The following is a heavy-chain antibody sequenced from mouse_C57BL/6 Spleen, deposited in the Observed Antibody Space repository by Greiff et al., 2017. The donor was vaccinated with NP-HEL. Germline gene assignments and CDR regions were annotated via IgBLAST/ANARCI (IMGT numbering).Heavy chain of an antibody. Sequence: QVQLQQSGPELVKPGASVKISCKASGYAFSSSWMNWVKQRPGKGLEWIGRIYPGDGDTNYNGKFKGKATLTADKSSSTAYMQLSSLTSEDSAVYFCARNRYSYYAMDYWGQGTSVTVSS. V-gene: IGHV1-82*01. D-gene: IGHD2-12*01. CDR1: GYAFSSSW. CDR3: ARNRYSYYAMDY. J-gene: IGHJ4*01. CDR2: IYPGDGDT.